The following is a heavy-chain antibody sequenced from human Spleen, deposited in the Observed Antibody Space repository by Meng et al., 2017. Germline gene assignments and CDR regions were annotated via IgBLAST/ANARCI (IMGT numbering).Heavy chain of an antibody. J-gene: IGHJ4*02. CDR3: ARGHSGSYYNVPYFDY. Sequence: GSLRLSCTVSGGSMSSSGYYWGWIRQPPGKGLEWIGSIYYGGSTYYNLSLKSRVTISVDSSKNQFSLKLSSVTAADTAVYYCARGHSGSYYNVPYFDYWGQGMLVTVSS. CDR2: IYYGGST. CDR1: GGSMSSSGYY. D-gene: IGHD3-10*01. V-gene: IGHV4-39*07.